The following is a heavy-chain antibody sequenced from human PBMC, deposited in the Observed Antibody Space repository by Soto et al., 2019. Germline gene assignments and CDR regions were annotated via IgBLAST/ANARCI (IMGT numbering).Heavy chain of an antibody. D-gene: IGHD3-10*01. CDR1: GGSVSSGSYY. CDR2: IYYSGST. J-gene: IGHJ5*02. CDR3: ASTPVGGVRGVIIS. V-gene: IGHV4-61*01. Sequence: SETLSLTCTVSGGSVSSGSYYWSWIRQPPGKGLEWIGYIYYSGSTNYNPSLKSRVTISVDTSKNQFSLKLSSVTAADTAVYYCASTPVGGVRGVIISWGQGTLVTVSS.